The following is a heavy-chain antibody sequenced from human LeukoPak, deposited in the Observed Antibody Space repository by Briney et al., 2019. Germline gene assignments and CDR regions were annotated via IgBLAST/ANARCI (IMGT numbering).Heavy chain of an antibody. CDR3: ARDPGPEYYDSTGYGNAFDI. V-gene: IGHV1-2*02. J-gene: IGHJ3*02. CDR2: INPNSGGT. D-gene: IGHD3-22*01. Sequence: ASVKVSCKASGYTFTGYYMHWVRQAPGQGLEWMGWINPNSGGTNYVQKFQGRVTMTRDTSISTAYMELSRLRSDDTAVYYCARDPGPEYYDSTGYGNAFDIWGQGTMVTVSS. CDR1: GYTFTGYY.